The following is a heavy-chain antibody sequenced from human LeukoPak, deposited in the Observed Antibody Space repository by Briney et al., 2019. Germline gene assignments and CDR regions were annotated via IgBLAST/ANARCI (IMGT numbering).Heavy chain of an antibody. Sequence: PGRSLRLSPAPSGFTPTSFGTSSVCDTPRERVEWGSAICGSGGSTYSADSAKGRFPFSTDNSKTTPYLHMNSLTAQDTVVYYFAKDLEWDCYDSSALGYGGQGTLVTGSS. V-gene: IGHV3-23*01. D-gene: IGHD3-22*01. J-gene: IGHJ4*02. CDR1: GFTPTSFG. CDR3: AKDLEWDCYDSSALGY. CDR2: ICGSGGST.